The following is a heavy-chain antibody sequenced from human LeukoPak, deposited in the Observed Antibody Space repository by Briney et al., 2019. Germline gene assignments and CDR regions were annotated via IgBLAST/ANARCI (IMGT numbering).Heavy chain of an antibody. V-gene: IGHV3-48*02. CDR3: ARDVFYAFDI. D-gene: IGHD5/OR15-5a*01. CDR2: ISSSGSTI. J-gene: IGHJ3*02. Sequence: GGSLRLSCAASGFTFSSYSMNWVRQAPGKGLEWVSYISSSGSTIYYADSVKGRFTISRDNAKNSLYLQMNNLRDEDTALYYCARDVFYAFDIWGLGTVVTVFS. CDR1: GFTFSSYS.